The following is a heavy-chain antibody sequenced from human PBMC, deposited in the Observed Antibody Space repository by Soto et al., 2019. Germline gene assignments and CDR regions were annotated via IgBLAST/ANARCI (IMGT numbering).Heavy chain of an antibody. CDR2: MNPNSGNT. CDR1: GYTFTSYD. J-gene: IGHJ4*02. D-gene: IGHD3-16*02. CDR3: ARVTERNMITFGGVIAGPFDY. V-gene: IGHV1-8*01. Sequence: ASVKVSCKASGYTFTSYDINWVRQATGQGLEWMGWMNPNSGNTGYAQKFQGRVTMTRNTSISTAYMERSSLRSEDTAVYYCARVTERNMITFGGVIAGPFDYWGQGTLVTVSS.